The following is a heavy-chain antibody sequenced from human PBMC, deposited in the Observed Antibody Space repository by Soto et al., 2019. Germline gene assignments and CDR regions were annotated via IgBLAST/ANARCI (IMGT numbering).Heavy chain of an antibody. D-gene: IGHD6-13*01. CDR2: ISAYNGNT. CDR1: GYTFTSYG. CDR3: ARDQPYSSSWYTFDY. Sequence: ASVKVSCKASGYTFTSYGISWVRQAPGQGLEWMGWISAYNGNTNYAQKLQGRVTMTTDTSTSTAYMELRSLRSDDTAVYYCARDQPYSSSWYTFDYWGQGTLVTVS. J-gene: IGHJ4*02. V-gene: IGHV1-18*01.